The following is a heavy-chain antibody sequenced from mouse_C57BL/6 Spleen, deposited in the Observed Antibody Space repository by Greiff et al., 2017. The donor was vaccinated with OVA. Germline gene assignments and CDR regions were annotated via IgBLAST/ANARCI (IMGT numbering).Heavy chain of an antibody. J-gene: IGHJ3*01. Sequence: QVQLQQPGAELVRPGSSVKLSCKASGYTFTSYWMHWVKQRPIQGLEWIGNIDPSDSETHYNKKFKDKATLTVDKSSSTAYMQLSSLTAEDSAVYYCARSEFRLPLSYWGQGTLVTVSA. CDR1: GYTFTSYW. D-gene: IGHD3-2*02. CDR3: ARSEFRLPLSY. CDR2: IDPSDSET. V-gene: IGHV1-52*01.